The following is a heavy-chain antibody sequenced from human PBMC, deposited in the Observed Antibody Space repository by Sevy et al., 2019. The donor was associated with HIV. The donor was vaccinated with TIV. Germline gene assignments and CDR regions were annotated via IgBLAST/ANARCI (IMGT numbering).Heavy chain of an antibody. CDR1: GFTFSDYY. CDR2: ISSSGSTI. Sequence: GGSLRLSCVASGFTFSDYYMSWIRQAPGKGLEWVSYISSSGSTIYYADSVKGRFTISRDNAKNSLYLQMNSLRAEDTAVYYCARAPRSSGWPYYFDYWGQGTLVTVSS. J-gene: IGHJ4*02. CDR3: ARAPRSSGWPYYFDY. D-gene: IGHD6-19*01. V-gene: IGHV3-11*01.